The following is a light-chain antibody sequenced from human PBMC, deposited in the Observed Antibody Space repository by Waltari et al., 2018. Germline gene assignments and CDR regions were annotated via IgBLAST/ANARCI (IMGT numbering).Light chain of an antibody. J-gene: IGKJ1*01. CDR1: QGISSY. CDR2: AAS. V-gene: IGKV1-39*01. Sequence: DIRMTQSPPSLPASVGDSVTITCRASQGISSYLNWYQQKPGQAHKLLIYAASSLQSGVPSRFSGSGFGTDFTLTINSLQPEDFAVYFCQQTYSHFRTFGQGTKVDVK. CDR3: QQTYSHFRT.